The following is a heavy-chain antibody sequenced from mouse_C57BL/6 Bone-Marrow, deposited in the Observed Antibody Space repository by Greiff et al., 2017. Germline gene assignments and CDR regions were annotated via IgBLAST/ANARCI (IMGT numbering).Heavy chain of an antibody. Sequence: VKLMESGPELVRPGVSVKISCKGSGYTFTDYAMHWVKQSHAKSLEWIGVISTYYGDASYNQKFKDKATMTVDKSSSTAYMELARLTSEDSAVYYCARGGLYGNYAGFAYWGQGTLVTVSA. CDR1: GYTFTDYA. CDR3: ARGGLYGNYAGFAY. V-gene: IGHV1-67*01. D-gene: IGHD2-1*01. CDR2: ISTYYGDA. J-gene: IGHJ3*01.